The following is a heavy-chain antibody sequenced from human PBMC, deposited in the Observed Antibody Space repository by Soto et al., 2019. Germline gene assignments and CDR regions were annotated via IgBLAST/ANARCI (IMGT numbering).Heavy chain of an antibody. D-gene: IGHD3-3*01. J-gene: IGHJ5*02. CDR3: ARGDRISIFEVIYWLDP. CDR1: GYTFTGYY. CDR2: IIPDSGAT. Sequence: ASVKASCKASGYTFTGYYIHWVRQAPGQEYTCMGWIIPDSGATNYTQKFQGRVTMTSETSTYTAFLELRRLLSEDMAVYYCARGDRISIFEVIYWLDPWGQGTLVTVSS. V-gene: IGHV1-2*02.